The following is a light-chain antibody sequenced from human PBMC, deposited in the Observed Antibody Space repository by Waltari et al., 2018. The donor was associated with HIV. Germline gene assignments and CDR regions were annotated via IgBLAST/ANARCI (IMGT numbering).Light chain of an antibody. V-gene: IGLV2-14*01. J-gene: IGLJ3*02. CDR2: EVS. Sequence: QSALTQPASVSGSPGQSITISCTGTSSDVGGYNYVSWYQQYPDKAPKLMIYEVSNRPSGASNRFSVSKSGDAASLTISGLRADDGADYYCSSYTSSSTWVFGGGAKLTVL. CDR3: SSYTSSSTWV. CDR1: SSDVGGYNY.